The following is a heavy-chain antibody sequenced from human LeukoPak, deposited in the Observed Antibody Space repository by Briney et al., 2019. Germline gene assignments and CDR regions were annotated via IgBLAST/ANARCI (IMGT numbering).Heavy chain of an antibody. CDR2: IYTSGST. CDR1: GGSISSYY. V-gene: IGHV4-4*07. CDR3: ARGGQQLDVGYYGMDV. D-gene: IGHD6-13*01. Sequence: SETLSLTCTVSGGSISSYYWSWIRQPAGKGLEGIGRIYTSGSTNYNPSLKSRVTMPVDTSKNQFSLKLSSVTAADTAVYYCARGGQQLDVGYYGMDVWGQGTTVTVSS. J-gene: IGHJ6*02.